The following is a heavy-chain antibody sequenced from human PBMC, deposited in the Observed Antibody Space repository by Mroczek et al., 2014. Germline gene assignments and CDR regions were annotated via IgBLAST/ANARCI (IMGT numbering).Heavy chain of an antibody. CDR3: AREGSSGSGSYPLHYYYYGMDV. Sequence: VQLVQSGAEVKKPGASVKVSCKASGYTFTSYGISWVRQAPGQGLEWMGWISAYNGNTNYAQKLQGRVTMTTDTSTSTAYMELRSLRSDDTAVYYCAREGSSGSGSYPLHYYYYGMDVWGQGTTVTVSS. CDR2: ISAYNGNT. D-gene: IGHD3-10*01. V-gene: IGHV1-18*01. CDR1: GYTFTSYG. J-gene: IGHJ6*02.